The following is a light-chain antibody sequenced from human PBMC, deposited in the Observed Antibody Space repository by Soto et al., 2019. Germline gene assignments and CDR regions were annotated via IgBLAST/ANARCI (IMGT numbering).Light chain of an antibody. CDR1: QSVSSN. CDR2: GAS. CDR3: QQYGSSPIT. J-gene: IGKJ5*01. Sequence: EIVLTQSPATLSVSPGGRATPSCRATQSVSSNFAWYQQRPGQAPRLLIYGASSRATGIPHRFSGSGSGTDFTLIISSLVPEDFAVYYCQQYGSSPITFGQGTRLEIK. V-gene: IGKV3-20*01.